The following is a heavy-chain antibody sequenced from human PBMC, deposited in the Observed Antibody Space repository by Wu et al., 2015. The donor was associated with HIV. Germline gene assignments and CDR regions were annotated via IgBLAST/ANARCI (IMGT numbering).Heavy chain of an antibody. CDR3: ARGRTFYWYFDL. CDR1: GGSISRYY. Sequence: QVQLRESGPGLVKPSETLSLTCTVSGGSISRYYWTWIRQSPEKGLEWLGYIHESGDTKHNPSLKSRVTISVDTSKNQFSLQLTSVIAADTAMYYCARGRTFYWYFDLWGRGTQVTVSS. V-gene: IGHV4-59*01. D-gene: IGHD3-16*01. CDR2: IHESGDT. J-gene: IGHJ2*01.